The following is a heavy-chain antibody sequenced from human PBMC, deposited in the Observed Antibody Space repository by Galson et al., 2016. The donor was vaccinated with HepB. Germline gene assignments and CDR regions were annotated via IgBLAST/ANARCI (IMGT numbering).Heavy chain of an antibody. CDR1: GYSFTTYW. V-gene: IGHV5-51*01. CDR3: AIPPIGISSESSEKFDY. J-gene: IGHJ4*02. Sequence: QSGAEVKKPGESLKISCKGSGYSFTTYWIGWVRQMPGKGLEWMGIIYPGDSDVRYSPSFQGRVTISADKSISTAYLQWSSLKASDTCRYYCAIPPIGISSESSEKFDYWGQGALVTVSS. CDR2: IYPGDSDV. D-gene: IGHD3-10*01.